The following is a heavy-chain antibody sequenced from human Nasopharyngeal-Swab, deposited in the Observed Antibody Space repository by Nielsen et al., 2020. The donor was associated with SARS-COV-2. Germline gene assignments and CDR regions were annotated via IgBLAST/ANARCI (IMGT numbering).Heavy chain of an antibody. Sequence: AETLRLTCTASGFTFNNFGMHWVRQAPGQGLEWVACITHEGSIRHYIDSVKGRFTATRDSSKNTVYLQMNRLRPQATDVYFCAKSMAYFQLSGTYNLDFSRLGIRLPVSS. V-gene: IGHV3-30*02. D-gene: IGHD2-21*01. CDR1: GFTFNNFG. CDR2: ITHEGSIR. CDR3: AKSMAYFQLSGTYNLDF. J-gene: IGHJ4*02.